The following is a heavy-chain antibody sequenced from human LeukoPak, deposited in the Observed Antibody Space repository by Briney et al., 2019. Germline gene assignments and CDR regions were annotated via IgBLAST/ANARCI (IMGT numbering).Heavy chain of an antibody. J-gene: IGHJ4*02. CDR2: MRRDGNEI. D-gene: IGHD6-13*01. CDR3: ARDRVLGSSEGFDY. CDR1: GFTFSTYW. V-gene: IGHV3-7*01. Sequence: GGSLRLSCSASGFTFSTYWMSWVRQAPGKGLEWVANMRRDGNEIYYLDSVRGRFTVSRDNAKNSLYLQMNSLRDDDTAVYYCARDRVLGSSEGFDYWGQGTLVTVSS.